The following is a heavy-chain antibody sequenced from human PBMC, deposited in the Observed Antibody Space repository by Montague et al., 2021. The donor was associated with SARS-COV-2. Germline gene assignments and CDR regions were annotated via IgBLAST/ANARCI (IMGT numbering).Heavy chain of an antibody. V-gene: IGHV4-39*07. CDR2: MYYNGXT. CDR3: VRFRDWFFDY. CDR1: GGSISSSTSNW. D-gene: IGHD3/OR15-3a*01. J-gene: IGHJ4*02. Sequence: SETLSLTCTVAGGSISSSTSNWWGWIRQSPGRGLEWIASMYYNGXTYYNPSLKSRVTISVDTSMNQVSLKLSSVTAADTAVYYCVRFRDWFFDYWGQGTLVTVSS.